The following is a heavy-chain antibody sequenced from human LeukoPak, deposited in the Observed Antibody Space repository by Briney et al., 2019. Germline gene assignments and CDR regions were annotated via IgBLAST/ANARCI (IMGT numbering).Heavy chain of an antibody. CDR3: ARPLKEGGYYYGMDV. CDR1: GLSFSNDA. V-gene: IGHV3-23*01. CDR2: INSGVGST. D-gene: IGHD1-14*01. Sequence: GGSLRHSCVASGLSFSNDARNWGRQAQGKKLEWVSGINSGVGSTYTYYADSVKGRFTISRDNSKNTLYLQMRSLRPEDTAVYYCARPLKEGGYYYGMDVWGQGTTVTVSS. J-gene: IGHJ6*02.